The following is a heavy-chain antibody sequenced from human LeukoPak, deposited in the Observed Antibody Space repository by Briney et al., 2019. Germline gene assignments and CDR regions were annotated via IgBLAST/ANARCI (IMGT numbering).Heavy chain of an antibody. J-gene: IGHJ5*02. V-gene: IGHV4-59*01. CDR3: ARVHDYGDYGWFDP. CDR1: GGSISSYY. D-gene: IGHD4-17*01. CDR2: IYYSGST. Sequence: SETLSLTCTVSGGSISSYYWSWIRQPPGKGLEWIGYIYYSGSTNYNPSLKSRVTISVDTSKNQFSLKLNSVTAADTAVYYCARVHDYGDYGWFDPWGQGTLVTVSS.